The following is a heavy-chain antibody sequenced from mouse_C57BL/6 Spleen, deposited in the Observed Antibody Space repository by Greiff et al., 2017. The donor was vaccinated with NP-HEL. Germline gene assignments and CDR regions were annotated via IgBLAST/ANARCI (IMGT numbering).Heavy chain of an antibody. CDR3: AREDYGSRSCDAMDY. V-gene: IGHV1-39*01. CDR1: GYSFTDYN. CDR2: INPNYGTT. J-gene: IGHJ4*01. Sequence: VQLKESGPELVKPGASVKISCKASGYSFTDYNMNWVKQSNGKSLEWIGVINPNYGTTSYNQKFKGKATLTVDQSSSTAYMQLNSLTSEDSAVYYCAREDYGSRSCDAMDYWGQGTSVTVSS. D-gene: IGHD1-1*01.